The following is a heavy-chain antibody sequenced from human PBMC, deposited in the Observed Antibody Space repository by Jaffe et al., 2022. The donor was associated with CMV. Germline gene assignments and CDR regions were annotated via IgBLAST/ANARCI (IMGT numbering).Heavy chain of an antibody. J-gene: IGHJ2*01. CDR3: ATQLRFLEWLSPPWYFDL. Sequence: EVQLVQSGAEVKKPGESLKISCKGSGYSFTSYWIGWVRQMPGKGLEWMGIIYPGDSDTRYSPSFQGQVTISADKSISTAYLQWSSLKASDTAMYYCATQLRFLEWLSPPWYFDLWGRGTLVTVSS. CDR2: IYPGDSDT. D-gene: IGHD3-3*01. V-gene: IGHV5-51*01. CDR1: GYSFTSYW.